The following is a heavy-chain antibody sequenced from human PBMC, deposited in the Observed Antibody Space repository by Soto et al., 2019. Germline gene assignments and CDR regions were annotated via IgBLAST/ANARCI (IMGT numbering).Heavy chain of an antibody. CDR3: ARGPYYDFWSGPNHNYAFDI. V-gene: IGHV1-46*01. Sequence: ASLKVSCKASGYTFTSYYMHWVRQAPGQGLEWMGIINPSGGSTSYAQKFQGRVTMTRDTSTSTVYMELSSLRSEDTAVYYCARGPYYDFWSGPNHNYAFDIWGQGTMVTV. D-gene: IGHD3-3*01. J-gene: IGHJ3*02. CDR2: INPSGGST. CDR1: GYTFTSYY.